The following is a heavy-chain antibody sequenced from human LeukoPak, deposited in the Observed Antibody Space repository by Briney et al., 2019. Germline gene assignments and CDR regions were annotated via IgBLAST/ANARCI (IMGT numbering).Heavy chain of an antibody. CDR2: IKEDGSDK. D-gene: IGHD1-1*01. CDR1: GFTFRSDW. J-gene: IGHJ4*02. CDR3: VRDGDKWNDFDY. Sequence: PGGSLTLSCVVSGFTFRSDWMSWVRQAPGKGLEWVANIKEDGSDKNYAGSVKGRFTVSRDNARNSLNLQMNGLRAEDTAVYYCVRDGDKWNDFDYWGQGTLVTVSS. V-gene: IGHV3-7*01.